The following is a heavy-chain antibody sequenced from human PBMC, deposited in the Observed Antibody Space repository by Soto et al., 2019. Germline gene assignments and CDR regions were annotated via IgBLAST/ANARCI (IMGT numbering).Heavy chain of an antibody. CDR2: ISYDGSNK. J-gene: IGHJ6*04. V-gene: IGHV3-30*18. CDR1: GFTFSSYG. Sequence: QVQLVESGGGVVQPGRSLRLSCAASGFTFSSYGMHWVRQAPGKGLEWVAVISYDGSNKYYADSVKGRFTISRDNSMNTLYLQMNSLRAEDTAVYYCAKDQANLAMDVWGKGTTVTVSS. CDR3: AKDQANLAMDV. D-gene: IGHD1-26*01.